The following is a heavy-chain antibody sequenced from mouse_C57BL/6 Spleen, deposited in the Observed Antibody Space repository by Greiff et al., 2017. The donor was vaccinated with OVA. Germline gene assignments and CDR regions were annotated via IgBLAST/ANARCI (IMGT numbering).Heavy chain of an antibody. CDR1: GYTFTSYG. CDR2: IYPRSGNT. J-gene: IGHJ2*01. CDR3: APSRGY. Sequence: VKVVESGAELARPGASVKLSCKASGYTFTSYGISWVKQRTGQGLEWIGEIYPRSGNTYYNEKFKGKATLTADKSSSTAYMELRSLTSEDSAVYFCAPSRGYWGQGTTLTVSS. V-gene: IGHV1-81*01.